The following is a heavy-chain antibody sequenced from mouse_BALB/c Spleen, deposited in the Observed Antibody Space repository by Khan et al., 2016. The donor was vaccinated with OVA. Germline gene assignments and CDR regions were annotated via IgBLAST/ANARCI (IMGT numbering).Heavy chain of an antibody. CDR1: GYTFTSYY. CDR3: TRSGLYRYDGFAY. Sequence: QVQLKESGAELVKPGASVKLSCKASGYTFTSYYMYWVKQRPGQGLEWIGEINPSNGGTNFNEKFKSKATLTVDKSSSTAYMQLSSLTSEDSAVYYCTRSGLYRYDGFAYWGQGTLVTVSA. J-gene: IGHJ3*01. CDR2: INPSNGGT. V-gene: IGHV1S81*02. D-gene: IGHD2-14*01.